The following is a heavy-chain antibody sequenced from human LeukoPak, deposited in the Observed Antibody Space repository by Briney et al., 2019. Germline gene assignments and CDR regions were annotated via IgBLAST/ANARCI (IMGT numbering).Heavy chain of an antibody. CDR2: INHSGST. V-gene: IGHV4-34*01. D-gene: IGHD3-3*01. Sequence: SETLSLTCAVYGGSFSGYYWSWIRQPPGKGLEWIGEINHSGSTNYNPSLKSRVTISVDTSKNQFSLKLSSVTAADTAVYYCARLEITIFGVVITEYWYFDLWGRGTLVTVSS. J-gene: IGHJ2*01. CDR3: ARLEITIFGVVITEYWYFDL. CDR1: GGSFSGYY.